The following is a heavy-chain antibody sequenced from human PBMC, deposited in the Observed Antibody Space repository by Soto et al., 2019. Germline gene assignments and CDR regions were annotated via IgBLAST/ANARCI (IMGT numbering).Heavy chain of an antibody. CDR1: GFTFSNAW. D-gene: IGHD3-16*01. V-gene: IGHV3-15*07. J-gene: IGHJ6*02. CDR3: TTPPLYRSPLYGMDV. Sequence: GGSLRLSCAASGFTFSNAWMNWVRQAPGKGLEWVGRIKSKTDGGTTDYAAPVKGRFTISRDDSKNTLYPQMNSLKTEDTAVYYCTTPPLYRSPLYGMDVWGQGTTVTVSS. CDR2: IKSKTDGGTT.